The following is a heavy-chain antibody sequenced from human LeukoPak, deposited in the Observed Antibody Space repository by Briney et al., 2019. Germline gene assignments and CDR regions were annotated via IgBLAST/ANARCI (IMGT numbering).Heavy chain of an antibody. CDR1: GYTFTTYA. D-gene: IGHD6-13*01. CDR2: INAGNGNT. V-gene: IGHV1-3*01. J-gene: IGHJ4*02. CDR3: ARDPIGSRWPYYFDY. Sequence: ASVKVSCKASGYTFTTYAMHWVRQAPGQRLEWMGWINAGNGNTKYSQKFQARVTVTRDTSASTAYMELSSLRSEDTAVYYCARDPIGSRWPYYFDYWGQGTLVTVSS.